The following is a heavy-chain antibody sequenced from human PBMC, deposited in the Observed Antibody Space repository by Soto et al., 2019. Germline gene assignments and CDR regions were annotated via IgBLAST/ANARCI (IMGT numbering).Heavy chain of an antibody. CDR2: IYSTVST. D-gene: IGHD3-22*01. CDR3: ARLPYYDTPPVTFDI. Sequence: SETLSLTCSVSSGSISSSLYYWGWIRQPPGKGLEWIGTIYSTVSTHYNPSLKSRVTISVDTSKNQFSLKLNSVTAADTAVYHCARLPYYDTPPVTFDIWGQGAMVTV. V-gene: IGHV4-39*01. J-gene: IGHJ3*02. CDR1: SGSISSSLYY.